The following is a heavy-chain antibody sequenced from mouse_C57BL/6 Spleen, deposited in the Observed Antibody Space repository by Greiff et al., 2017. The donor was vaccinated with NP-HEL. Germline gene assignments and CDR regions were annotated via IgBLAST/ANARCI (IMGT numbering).Heavy chain of an antibody. V-gene: IGHV1-82*01. CDR3: ANTPLVDFDY. J-gene: IGHJ2*01. D-gene: IGHD1-1*01. Sequence: VQLQQSGPELVKPGASVKISCKASGYAFSSSGMNWVKQRPGKGLEWIGRIYPGDGDTNYNGKFKGKATLTADKSSSTAYMILSSLTSEDSAVYFSANTPLVDFDYWGQGTTLTVSS. CDR2: IYPGDGDT. CDR1: GYAFSSSG.